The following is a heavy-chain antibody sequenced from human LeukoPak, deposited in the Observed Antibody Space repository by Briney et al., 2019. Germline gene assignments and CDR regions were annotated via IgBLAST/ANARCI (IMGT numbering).Heavy chain of an antibody. D-gene: IGHD5-12*01. CDR3: ARVAHPSRNGYYLGY. CDR2: INHSGST. Sequence: PSETLSLTCAVYGGSFSDYYWTWVRQSPGKGLEWIGEINHSGSTNYNPSLKSRVTISADTSKSQFSLKVTSVTAPDTALYYCARVAHPSRNGYYLGYWGQGTLVTISS. CDR1: GGSFSDYY. V-gene: IGHV4-34*01. J-gene: IGHJ4*02.